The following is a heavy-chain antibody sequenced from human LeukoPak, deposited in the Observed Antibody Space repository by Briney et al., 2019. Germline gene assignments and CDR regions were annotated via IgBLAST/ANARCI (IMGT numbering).Heavy chain of an antibody. V-gene: IGHV3-23*01. CDR1: AFTFSSYA. CDR3: VKPYCSSTSCPIDY. J-gene: IGHJ4*02. Sequence: GGSLRLSCAAAAFTFSSYAMSWVRQAPGKGLEWVSSISGSGGSTSYADSVKGRFTISRDHSTHTTYLQIGSLLAEDTAVYYCVKPYCSSTSCPIDYWGQGTLVTVSS. D-gene: IGHD2-2*01. CDR2: ISGSGGST.